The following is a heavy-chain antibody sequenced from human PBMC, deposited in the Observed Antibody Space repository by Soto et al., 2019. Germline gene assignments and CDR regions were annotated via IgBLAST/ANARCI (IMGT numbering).Heavy chain of an antibody. CDR3: ARDGDSSGYYSTPQWYFDL. D-gene: IGHD3-22*01. CDR1: GGSISSGGYY. Sequence: QVQLQESGPGLVKPSQTLSLTCTVSGGSISSGGYYWSWIRQHPGKGLEWIGYIYYSGSTYYNPSLKRRVTLSVDPSKSQFSLKLSSVTAADTAVYYCARDGDSSGYYSTPQWYFDLWGRGTLVTVSS. J-gene: IGHJ2*01. V-gene: IGHV4-31*03. CDR2: IYYSGST.